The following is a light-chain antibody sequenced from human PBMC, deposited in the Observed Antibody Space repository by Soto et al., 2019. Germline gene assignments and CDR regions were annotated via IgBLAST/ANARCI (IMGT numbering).Light chain of an antibody. Sequence: QSALTQPRSVSGSPGQSVTISCTGISGDVGGHDFVSWYQQHPGKAPKLIIYDVDKRPSGVPDRFSGSRSGNTASLTISGLQADDEADYYCAAWDDSLRGWVFGGGTKLTVL. V-gene: IGLV2-11*01. J-gene: IGLJ3*02. CDR1: SGDVGGHDF. CDR2: DVD. CDR3: AAWDDSLRGWV.